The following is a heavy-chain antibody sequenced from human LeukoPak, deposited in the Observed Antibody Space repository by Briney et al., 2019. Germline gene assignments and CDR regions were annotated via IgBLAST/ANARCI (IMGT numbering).Heavy chain of an antibody. CDR1: GYTFSNYA. J-gene: IGHJ4*02. Sequence: GASVKVSCKTSGYTFSNYAISWVRQAPGQGLEWMGWISTYNGYTNYAQKLQGRVTVTTDTSTSTAYVELRSLRSDDTAVYYCARSGHRRYYYSSGPDYWGQGTLVTVSS. V-gene: IGHV1-18*01. CDR3: ARSGHRRYYYSSGPDY. D-gene: IGHD3-10*01. CDR2: ISTYNGYT.